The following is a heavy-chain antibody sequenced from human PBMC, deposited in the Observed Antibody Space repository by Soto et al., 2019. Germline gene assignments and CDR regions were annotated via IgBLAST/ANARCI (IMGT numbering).Heavy chain of an antibody. Sequence: QVQLVQSGPELKKPGASVKVSCKTSGYSFHNSGISWVRQAPGQGLEWMGWISVFNGYAHSEQTFQGRGIMTAYTLTSTAYMELRGLRSYDTAMYYCSQNGTTWFASGGQGTPVTVSS. CDR2: ISVFNGYA. J-gene: IGHJ5*01. CDR3: SQNGTTWFAS. CDR1: GYSFHNSG. D-gene: IGHD1-1*01. V-gene: IGHV1-18*01.